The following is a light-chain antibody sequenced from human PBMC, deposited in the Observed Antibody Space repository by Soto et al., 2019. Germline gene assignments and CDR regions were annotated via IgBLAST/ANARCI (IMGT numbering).Light chain of an antibody. CDR2: EVS. J-gene: IGLJ3*02. Sequence: QSVLTQPASVSGSPGQSITISCTGTSTDVGDSNHVSWYQHHPGKAPKLIIYEVSYRPSGVSNRFSGSKSGNTAFLTISGLQVDDESDYYCCSYAGSYSWVFGGGTQLTVL. CDR1: STDVGDSNH. V-gene: IGLV2-14*01. CDR3: CSYAGSYSWV.